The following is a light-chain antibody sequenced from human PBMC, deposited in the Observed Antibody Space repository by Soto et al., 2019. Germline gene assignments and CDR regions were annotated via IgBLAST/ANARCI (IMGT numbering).Light chain of an antibody. CDR3: QQYYSYPRT. CDR2: GAS. J-gene: IGKJ1*01. Sequence: EIVMTQSPATLPVSPGERATLSCRASQSVSSNLAWYQQKPGQAPRLLIYGASTRATGIPARFSGSGSGTEFTLTISSLQSEDFAVYYCQQYYSYPRTFGQGTKVDIK. V-gene: IGKV3-15*01. CDR1: QSVSSN.